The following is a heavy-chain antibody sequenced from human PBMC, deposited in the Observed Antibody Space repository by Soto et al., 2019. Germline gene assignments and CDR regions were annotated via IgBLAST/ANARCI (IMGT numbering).Heavy chain of an antibody. CDR3: AKGGGNMAAPLDY. D-gene: IGHD6-6*01. V-gene: IGHV1-2*02. J-gene: IGHJ4*02. Sequence: QVQLVQSGAEVKKPGASVKVSCKGSGYTFSGHYMHWVRQAPGQGLEWMGWINPNSGGSNSAQTFQGRVTMTRDTSISTIYMELSRLTSDDTAVYYCAKGGGNMAAPLDYWGQGTVVTVSS. CDR1: GYTFSGHY. CDR2: INPNSGGS.